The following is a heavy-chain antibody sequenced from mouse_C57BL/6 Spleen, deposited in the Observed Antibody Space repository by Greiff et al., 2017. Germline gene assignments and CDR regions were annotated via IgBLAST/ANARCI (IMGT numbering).Heavy chain of an antibody. D-gene: IGHD1-1*01. Sequence: EVQLQQSGPELVKPGDSVKISCKASGYSFTGYFMNWVMQSHGKSLEWIGRINPYNGDTFYNQKFKGKATLTVDKSSSTAHMELRSLPSEDSAVYYCARRITTVVVTDAMDYWGQGTSVTVSS. CDR3: ARRITTVVVTDAMDY. CDR1: GYSFTGYF. CDR2: INPYNGDT. V-gene: IGHV1-20*01. J-gene: IGHJ4*01.